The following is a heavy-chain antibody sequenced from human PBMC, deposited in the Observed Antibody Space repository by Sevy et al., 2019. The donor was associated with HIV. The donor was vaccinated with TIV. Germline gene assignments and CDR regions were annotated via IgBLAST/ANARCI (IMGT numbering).Heavy chain of an antibody. CDR2: RSFGCGKI. J-gene: IGHJ4*02. D-gene: IGHD2-8*01. CDR3: AREGCSRPHDY. CDR1: GFAFYEYS. Sequence: GGSLRLSCAASGFAFYEYSMSWIRQAPGKGLEWVVTRSFGCGKINYADSVKGRFTISRDNSKNSFYLQMDNLRVEDTALYYCAREGCSRPHDYWGQGTRVTVSS. V-gene: IGHV3-23*01.